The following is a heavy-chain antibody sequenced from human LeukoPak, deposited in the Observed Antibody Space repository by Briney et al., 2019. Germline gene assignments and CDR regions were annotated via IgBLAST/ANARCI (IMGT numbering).Heavy chain of an antibody. CDR3: ARGIRGYSYGNYDYYGMDV. V-gene: IGHV3-48*02. D-gene: IGHD5-18*01. J-gene: IGHJ6*02. CDR1: GFAFSSYS. Sequence: GGSLRLSCAASGFAFSSYSMNWVPQAPGKGLEWLSYISRSSSTIYYADSVKGRFTISRDNAKNSLYLQMNSLRDEDTAVYFCARGIRGYSYGNYDYYGMDVWGQGTTVTVSS. CDR2: ISRSSSTI.